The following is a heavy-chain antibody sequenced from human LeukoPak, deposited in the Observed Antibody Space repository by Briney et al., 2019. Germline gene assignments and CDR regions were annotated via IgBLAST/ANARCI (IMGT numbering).Heavy chain of an antibody. CDR1: GFTFDDYA. CDR3: AKDMCSSTSCYRFDY. CDR2: ISWNSGSI. J-gene: IGHJ4*02. V-gene: IGHV3-9*03. D-gene: IGHD2-2*01. Sequence: GGFLRLSCAASGFTFDDYAMHWVRQAPGKGLEWVSGISWNSGSIGYADSVKGRFTISRDNAKNSLYLQMNSLRAEDMALYYCAKDMCSSTSCYRFDYWGQGTLVTVSS.